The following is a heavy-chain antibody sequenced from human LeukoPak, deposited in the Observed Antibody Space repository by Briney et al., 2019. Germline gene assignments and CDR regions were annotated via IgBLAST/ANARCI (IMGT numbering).Heavy chain of an antibody. D-gene: IGHD3-9*01. CDR2: ISGSGGST. CDR3: AKCVEGDFDWLSYFDY. V-gene: IGHV3-23*01. J-gene: IGHJ4*02. Sequence: GGSLRLSCAASGFTFSSYAMSWVRQAPGKGLEWVSAISGSGGSTYYADSVKGRFTISRDNSKNTLYLQMNSLRAEDTAVYYCAKCVEGDFDWLSYFDYWGQGTLVTVSS. CDR1: GFTFSSYA.